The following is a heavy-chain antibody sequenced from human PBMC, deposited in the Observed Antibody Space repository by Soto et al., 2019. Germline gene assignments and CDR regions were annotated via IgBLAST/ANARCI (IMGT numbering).Heavy chain of an antibody. CDR2: IIPILGIA. D-gene: IGHD1-26*01. CDR1: GGTFSSYT. CDR3: ARDRPPGVGVVDY. Sequence: QVQLVQSGAEVKKPGSSVKVSCKASGGTFSSYTISWVRQAPGQGREWMGRIIPILGIANYAQKFQGRVTITADKSTSTAYMELSSLRSEDTAVYYCARDRPPGVGVVDYWGQGTLVTVSS. V-gene: IGHV1-69*08. J-gene: IGHJ4*02.